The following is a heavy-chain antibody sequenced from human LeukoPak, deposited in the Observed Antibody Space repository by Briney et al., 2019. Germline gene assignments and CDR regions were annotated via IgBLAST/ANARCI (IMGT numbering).Heavy chain of an antibody. CDR3: ARGLEWLTRRHTWFDP. CDR1: GYTFTSYY. D-gene: IGHD3-3*01. J-gene: IGHJ5*02. Sequence: ASVKVSCKASGYTFTSYYMHWVRQAPGQGLGWMGIINPSGGSTSYAQKFQGRVTMTRDMSTSTVYMELSSLRSEDTAVYYCARGLEWLTRRHTWFDPWGQGTLVTVSS. CDR2: INPSGGST. V-gene: IGHV1-46*01.